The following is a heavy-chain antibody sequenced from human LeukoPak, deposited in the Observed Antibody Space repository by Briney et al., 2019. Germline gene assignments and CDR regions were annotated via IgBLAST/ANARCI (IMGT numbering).Heavy chain of an antibody. V-gene: IGHV3-74*01. J-gene: IGHJ3*02. CDR1: GW. Sequence: GGSLRLSCAGSGWMHWVRQAPGKELVWVSGINGLGTATYYADSVKGRFTISRDNAKNTVSLQMNSLSAEDTAVYYCEGKRVLSHDAFDIWGQGTMVTVSS. CDR3: EGKRVLSHDAFDI. CDR2: INGLGTAT. D-gene: IGHD3-10*01.